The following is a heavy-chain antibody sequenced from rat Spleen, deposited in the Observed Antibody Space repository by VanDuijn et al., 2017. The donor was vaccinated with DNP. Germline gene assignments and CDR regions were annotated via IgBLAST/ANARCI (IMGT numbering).Heavy chain of an antibody. Sequence: EVQLVESGGDLVQPGGSLKLSCVASGFTFSYYWMTWIRQVPGKGLEWVASITSSGGSTTYNPSLKSRISIARDTSKNQFFLQLNSLTTEDTATYYCARRHTTGIDYFDYWGQGVLVTVSS. V-gene: IGHV5-31*01. CDR1: GFTFSYYW. D-gene: IGHD1-9*01. CDR3: ARRHTTGIDYFDY. CDR2: ITSSGGST. J-gene: IGHJ2*01.